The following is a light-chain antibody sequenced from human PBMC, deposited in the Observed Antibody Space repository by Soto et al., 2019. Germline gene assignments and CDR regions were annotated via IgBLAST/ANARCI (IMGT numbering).Light chain of an antibody. J-gene: IGKJ1*01. V-gene: IGKV3-20*01. CDR2: GAS. Sequence: EIVLTQSPGTLSLSPVERATLSGMASQSVSSSYLAWYQQKPGQAPRLLIYGASSRATGIPDRFSGSGSGTDFTLTISRLEPEDFAVYYCQQYGGSPRTFGQGTKVDI. CDR3: QQYGGSPRT. CDR1: QSVSSSY.